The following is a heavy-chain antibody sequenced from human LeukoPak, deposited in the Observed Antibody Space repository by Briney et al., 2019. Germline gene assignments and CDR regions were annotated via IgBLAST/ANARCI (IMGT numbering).Heavy chain of an antibody. J-gene: IGHJ4*02. Sequence: PGGSLRLSCAASGFSVSSNYISWVRQAPGKGLEWVSVIYSGGGTKYADSVKARFTISRDSSKNTVYLQMNSLRAEDTAVYYCARATLDNWGQGTLVTVSS. V-gene: IGHV3-53*01. CDR1: GFSVSSNY. CDR2: IYSGGGT. CDR3: ARATLDN.